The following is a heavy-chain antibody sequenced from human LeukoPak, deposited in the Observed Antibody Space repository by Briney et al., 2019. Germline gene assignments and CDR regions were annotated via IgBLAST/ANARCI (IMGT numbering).Heavy chain of an antibody. CDR1: GFTFSDYW. Sequence: GGSLRLSCAASGFTFSDYWMHWVRQAPGKGLVWVSRIDSDGSNTIYADSEKGRFTISRDNVKNTLYLQMNSLRAEDTAVYYCAKTFGRGPQEDYWGQGTLVTVSS. J-gene: IGHJ4*02. D-gene: IGHD3-10*01. V-gene: IGHV3-74*01. CDR3: AKTFGRGPQEDY. CDR2: IDSDGSNT.